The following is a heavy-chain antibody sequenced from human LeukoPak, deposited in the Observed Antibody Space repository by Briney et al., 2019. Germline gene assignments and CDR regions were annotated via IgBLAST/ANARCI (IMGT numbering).Heavy chain of an antibody. V-gene: IGHV3-21*01. CDR1: GFTFSSYS. CDR2: ISSSSSYI. CDR3: ARENAQYYDILTGD. D-gene: IGHD3-9*01. Sequence: PGGSLRLSCAASGFTFSSYSMNWVRQAPGKGLEWVSSISSSSSYIYYADSVKGRFTISRDNAKNSLYLQMNSLRAEDTAVYYCARENAQYYDILTGDWGQGTLVTVSS. J-gene: IGHJ4*02.